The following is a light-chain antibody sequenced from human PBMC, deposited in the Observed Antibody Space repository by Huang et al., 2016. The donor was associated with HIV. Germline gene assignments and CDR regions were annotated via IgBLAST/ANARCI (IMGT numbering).Light chain of an antibody. CDR1: QPVDIN. CDR3: QEYDKWPLIT. V-gene: IGKV3-15*01. Sequence: VVMTQSPATLSVSPGEEVTLSCRASQPVDINVAWFQQKPGQGPRILIYGASTRATGLPARFSGSGSGTEFTLTISSLQSEDFAVYYCQEYDKWPLITVGQGTRLDIK. CDR2: GAS. J-gene: IGKJ5*01.